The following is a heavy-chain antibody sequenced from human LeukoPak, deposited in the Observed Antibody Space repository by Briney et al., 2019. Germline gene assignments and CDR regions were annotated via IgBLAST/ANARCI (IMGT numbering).Heavy chain of an antibody. CDR1: GYTFTSYG. D-gene: IGHD2-2*01. CDR3: ARGYRSRNMDFSFDH. V-gene: IGHV1-18*01. Sequence: ASVKVSCKASGYTFTSYGITWVRQAPGQGLEWMGWISAGNSNTNYAQKFQGRLTMTTDTSTSTAYMELRSLTSDDTAFYYCARGYRSRNMDFSFDHWGQGPLVTVSS. J-gene: IGHJ4*02. CDR2: ISAGNSNT.